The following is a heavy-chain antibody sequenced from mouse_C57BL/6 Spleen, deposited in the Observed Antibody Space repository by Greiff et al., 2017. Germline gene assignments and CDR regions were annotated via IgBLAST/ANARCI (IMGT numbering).Heavy chain of an antibody. Sequence: EVQGVESGGGLVKPGGSLQLSCAASGFTFSSYAMSWVRQTPEKRLEWVATISDGGSYTYYPHNVKGRFTISRDNAKNNLYLQMSHLKSEDTAMYYCARDGGISKGFAYWGQGTLVTVSA. J-gene: IGHJ3*01. CDR1: GFTFSSYA. D-gene: IGHD6-2*01. CDR2: ISDGGSYT. V-gene: IGHV5-4*01. CDR3: ARDGGISKGFAY.